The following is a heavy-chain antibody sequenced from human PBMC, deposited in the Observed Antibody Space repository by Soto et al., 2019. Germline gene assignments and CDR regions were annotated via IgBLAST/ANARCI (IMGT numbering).Heavy chain of an antibody. V-gene: IGHV4-31*03. Sequence: QVQLQESGPGLVKPPQTLSLTCNVSGGAISSGGYYWSWIRQHPGKGLEWIGYIYYSGSTYYNPYLKSRVNISVDTSKKQFSLKLSSVTAADTAVYYCARDKNSYGISRYYGMDVWGQGTTVTVSS. CDR3: ARDKNSYGISRYYGMDV. D-gene: IGHD5-18*01. CDR1: GGAISSGGYY. J-gene: IGHJ6*02. CDR2: IYYSGST.